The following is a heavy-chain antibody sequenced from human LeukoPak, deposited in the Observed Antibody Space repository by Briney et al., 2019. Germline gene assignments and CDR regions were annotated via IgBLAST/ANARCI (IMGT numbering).Heavy chain of an antibody. D-gene: IGHD3-16*01. CDR1: GGTFSSYA. J-gene: IGHJ6*04. V-gene: IGHV1-69*06. CDR3: ARDGGNYYYGMDV. CDR2: IIPIFGTA. Sequence: SVKVSCTASGGTFSSYAISWVRQAPGQGLEWMGGIIPIFGTANYAQKFQGRVTITADKSTSTAYMELSSLRSEDTAVYYCARDGGNYYYGMDVWGKGTTVTVSS.